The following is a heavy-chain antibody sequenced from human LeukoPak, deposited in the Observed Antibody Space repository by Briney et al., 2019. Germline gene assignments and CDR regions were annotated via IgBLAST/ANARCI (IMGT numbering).Heavy chain of an antibody. Sequence: SETLSLTCTVSGGSISSYYWSWIRQPPGKGLEWIGYIYYSGSTNYNPSLKSRVTISVDTSKNQFSLKLSSVTAADTAVYYCARHVLEYCSSTSCYQPEAFDTWGQGTMVTVSS. CDR2: IYYSGST. CDR1: GGSISSYY. J-gene: IGHJ3*02. V-gene: IGHV4-59*08. D-gene: IGHD2-2*01. CDR3: ARHVLEYCSSTSCYQPEAFDT.